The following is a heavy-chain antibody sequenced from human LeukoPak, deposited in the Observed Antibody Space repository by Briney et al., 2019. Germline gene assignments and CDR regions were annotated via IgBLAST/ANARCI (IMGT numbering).Heavy chain of an antibody. CDR1: GGTFSSYA. J-gene: IGHJ4*02. V-gene: IGHV1-69*13. Sequence: GASVKVSCKASGGTFSSYAISWVRQAPGQGLEWMGGIIPIFGTANYAQKFQGRVTITADESTSTAYMELSSLRSEDTAVYYCARAKHNWNHPPLFDYWGQGTLVTVSS. CDR2: IIPIFGTA. D-gene: IGHD1-14*01. CDR3: ARAKHNWNHPPLFDY.